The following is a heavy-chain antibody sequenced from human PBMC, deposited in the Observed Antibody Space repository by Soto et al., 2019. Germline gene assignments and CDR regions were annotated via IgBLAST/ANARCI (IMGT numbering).Heavy chain of an antibody. CDR2: IIPLFGTT. V-gene: IGHV1-69*01. J-gene: IGHJ6*02. D-gene: IGHD3-10*01. Sequence: QVQVVQSGVEVRRPGSSVKVSCKASGDTFKNCVISWVRQAPGQGLEWMGGIIPLFGTTDFAQRFQGRLTMTTDESTTTAYRELSSLRSEDTATYYGAAELGFGKLSVGWGHGHTVIVSS. CDR3: AAELGFGKLSVG. CDR1: GDTFKNCV.